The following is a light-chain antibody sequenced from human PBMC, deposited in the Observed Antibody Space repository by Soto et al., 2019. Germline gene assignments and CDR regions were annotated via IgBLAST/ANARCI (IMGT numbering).Light chain of an antibody. V-gene: IGKV1-39*01. CDR1: QSISNY. Sequence: DIQMPQSPSSLSASVGDRVTITCRASQSISNYLNWYQQKPEKAPKLLIYAASSLQGDVPSRFSGSGSGTDFTLTITSLQPDDFATYYCQQSYSTPLTFGPGTKVDIK. CDR2: AAS. CDR3: QQSYSTPLT. J-gene: IGKJ3*01.